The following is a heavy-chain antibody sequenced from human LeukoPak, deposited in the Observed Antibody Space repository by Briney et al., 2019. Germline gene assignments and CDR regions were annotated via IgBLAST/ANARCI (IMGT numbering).Heavy chain of an antibody. Sequence: GGSLRLSCAASGFTFSSYAMSWVRQAPGKGLEWVSAISGSGGSTYYADSVKGRFTISRDNSKNTLYLQMNSLRAEDTAVYYCAKEGYAYGSGSYYNYFDYWGQGTLVTVSS. D-gene: IGHD3-10*01. CDR2: ISGSGGST. CDR1: GFTFSSYA. V-gene: IGHV3-23*01. CDR3: AKEGYAYGSGSYYNYFDY. J-gene: IGHJ4*02.